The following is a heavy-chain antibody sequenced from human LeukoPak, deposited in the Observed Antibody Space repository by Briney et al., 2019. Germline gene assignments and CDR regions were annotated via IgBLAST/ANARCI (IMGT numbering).Heavy chain of an antibody. V-gene: IGHV3-23*01. D-gene: IGHD3-16*02. CDR3: AKVELSAAGGELDP. Sequence: GGSLRLSCVASGFTFSNYAMSWVRQAPGKGLEWVSAIRGNGDTTYDADSVKGRFTISRDNSKNTLYLEVKSLRTDDTALYYCAKVELSAAGGELDPWGQGTLVTVSS. J-gene: IGHJ5*02. CDR2: IRGNGDTT. CDR1: GFTFSNYA.